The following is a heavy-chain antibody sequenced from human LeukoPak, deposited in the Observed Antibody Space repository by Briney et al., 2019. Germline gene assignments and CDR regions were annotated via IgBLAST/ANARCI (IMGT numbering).Heavy chain of an antibody. CDR3: ARGGNQYYYDSSGPVDP. CDR1: GGSVSSGTYY. D-gene: IGHD3-22*01. Sequence: SETLSLTCTVSGGSVSSGTYYWSWIRQPPGKGLEWIGYIYYSGSTKYNPSLKSRVTISVDTSKNQFSLKLNSVTAADTAVYYCARGGNQYYYDSSGPVDPWGQGTLVTVSS. V-gene: IGHV4-61*01. J-gene: IGHJ5*02. CDR2: IYYSGST.